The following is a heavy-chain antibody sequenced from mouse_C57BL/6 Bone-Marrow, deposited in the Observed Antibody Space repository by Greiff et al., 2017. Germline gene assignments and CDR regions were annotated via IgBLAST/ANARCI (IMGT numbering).Heavy chain of an antibody. CDR2: IRSKSSNYAT. CDR3: VGASITTVVATDAMDD. Sequence: EVQLQESGGGLVQPKGSLKLSCAASGFTFNTFAMPWVRQAPGKGLEWVARIRSKSSNYATYYADSVKDRFTISRDDSQSMLYLQMNNLKTKQTAMYYCVGASITTVVATDAMDDWGQGTSVTVSS. CDR1: GFTFNTFA. D-gene: IGHD1-1*01. V-gene: IGHV10-3*01. J-gene: IGHJ4*01.